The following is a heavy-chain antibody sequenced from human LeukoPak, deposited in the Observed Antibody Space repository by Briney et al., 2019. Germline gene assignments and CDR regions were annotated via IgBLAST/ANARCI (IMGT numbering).Heavy chain of an antibody. V-gene: IGHV2-5*02. Sequence: SGPTLVKPTQTLTLTCTFSGFSLSTSRVGMGWIRQPPGKALEWLAVIYWDDDKRYSPSLKSRLTITKDSSKNQVVLTLTNMDPVDTATYYCARSITGTGDFYYWGQGAPVTVSS. D-gene: IGHD1-20*01. CDR2: IYWDDDK. J-gene: IGHJ4*02. CDR1: GFSLSTSRVG. CDR3: ARSITGTGDFYY.